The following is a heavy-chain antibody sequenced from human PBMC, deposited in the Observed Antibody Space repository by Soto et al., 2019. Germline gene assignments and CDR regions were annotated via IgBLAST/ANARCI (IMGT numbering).Heavy chain of an antibody. CDR2: IYWDDDK. V-gene: IGHV2-5*02. Sequence: QITLKESGPTLVKPTQTLTLTCTFSGFSLSTSGVGVAWIRQPPGKALEWLALIYWDDDKRYRPSLESRLTSTKDTSKGQVVLTMTNSHSLDTATYYVAYLPCSGGSCYGFSFSGVDVWGQGTTVTVSS. CDR1: GFSLSTSGVG. CDR3: AYLPCSGGSCYGFSFSGVDV. J-gene: IGHJ6*02. D-gene: IGHD2-15*01.